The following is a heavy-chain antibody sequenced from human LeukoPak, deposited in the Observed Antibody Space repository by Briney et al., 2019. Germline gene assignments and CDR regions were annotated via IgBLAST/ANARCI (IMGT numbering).Heavy chain of an antibody. CDR1: GFTFSSYG. CDR3: ARGPGINGMDV. D-gene: IGHD3-10*01. V-gene: IGHV3-33*01. Sequence: GGSLRLSCAASGFTFSSYGMNWVRQAPGKGLEWVSVIWYDGGTKYYADSVRGRFTISRDNSKNTLYLQMNSLRAEDTAVYYCARGPGINGMDVWGKGTTVTVSS. CDR2: IWYDGGTK. J-gene: IGHJ6*04.